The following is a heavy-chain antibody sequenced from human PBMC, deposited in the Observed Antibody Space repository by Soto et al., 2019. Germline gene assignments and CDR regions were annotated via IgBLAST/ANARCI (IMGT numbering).Heavy chain of an antibody. Sequence: QVELVQSGAEVKKPGASVKVSCKVSGYTLTELSMHWVRQAPGKGLEWMGVFDAEDGAASYAQNFQGRVTMTVDTSTDTAYMEVTSLRSEDTAVYYCATDLFPDYADAWVTFRPADYWGQGTRVTVSS. V-gene: IGHV1-24*01. CDR2: FDAEDGAA. J-gene: IGHJ4*02. D-gene: IGHD3-16*02. CDR3: ATDLFPDYADAWVTFRPADY. CDR1: GYTLTELS.